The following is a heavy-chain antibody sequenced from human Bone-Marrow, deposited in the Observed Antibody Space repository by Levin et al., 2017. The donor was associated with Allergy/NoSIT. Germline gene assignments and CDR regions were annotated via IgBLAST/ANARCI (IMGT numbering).Heavy chain of an antibody. CDR1: GLTLRDSY. CDR2: ISPLGVDI. CDR3: ARDPPGYRSTENWFDP. Sequence: GGSLRLSCAASGLTLRDSYMNWIRLAPGKRLEWISYISPLGVDISYADSVKGRVTISRDDAKNSVYLQMNSLRADDTAVYYCARDPPGYRSTENWFDPWGQGTLVTVSS. D-gene: IGHD6-19*01. V-gene: IGHV3-11*01. J-gene: IGHJ5*02.